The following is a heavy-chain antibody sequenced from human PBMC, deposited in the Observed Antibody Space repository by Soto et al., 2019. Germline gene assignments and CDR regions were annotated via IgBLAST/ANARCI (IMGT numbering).Heavy chain of an antibody. CDR2: TSYDGSDK. D-gene: IGHD5-18*01. CDR3: ARDTGPNGYNYYYFGMDV. V-gene: IGHV3-30-3*01. J-gene: IGHJ6*02. CDR1: GFTFSNYA. Sequence: QVHLVESGGGVVQPGRSLRLSCAASGFTFSNYAMHWVRQAPGKGLEWVAVTSYDGSDKYNANSVKGRFTISRDNSKNTLYLQMNSLRAEDTAVYYCARDTGPNGYNYYYFGMDVWGQGTTVTVSS.